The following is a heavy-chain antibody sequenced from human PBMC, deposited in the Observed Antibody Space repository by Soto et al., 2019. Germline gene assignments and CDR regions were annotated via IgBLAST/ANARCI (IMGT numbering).Heavy chain of an antibody. Sequence: GGSLRLSCAASGFTFDDYAMHWVRQAPGKGLEWVSGISWNSGSIGYADSVKGRFTISRDNAKNSLYLQMNSLRAEDTALFYCAKDSLHYYDSSGYQGSWIDYWGQGTLVTVSS. D-gene: IGHD3-22*01. CDR2: ISWNSGSI. CDR1: GFTFDDYA. CDR3: AKDSLHYYDSSGYQGSWIDY. J-gene: IGHJ4*02. V-gene: IGHV3-9*01.